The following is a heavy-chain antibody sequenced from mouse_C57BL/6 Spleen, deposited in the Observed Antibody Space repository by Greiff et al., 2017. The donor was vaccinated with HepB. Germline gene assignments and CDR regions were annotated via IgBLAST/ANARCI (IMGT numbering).Heavy chain of an antibody. D-gene: IGHD2-14*01. CDR2: ISYSGST. CDR1: GYSITSGYD. V-gene: IGHV3-1*01. CDR3: ARDRLGYGYFDV. Sequence: ESGPGMVKPSQSLSLTCTVTGYSITSGYDWHWIRHFPGNKLEWMGYISYSGSTNYNPSLKSRISITHDTSKNHFFLKLNSVTTEDTATYYCARDRLGYGYFDVWGTGTTVTVSS. J-gene: IGHJ1*03.